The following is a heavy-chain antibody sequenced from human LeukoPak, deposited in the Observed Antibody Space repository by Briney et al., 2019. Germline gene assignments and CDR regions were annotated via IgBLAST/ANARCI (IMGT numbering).Heavy chain of an antibody. V-gene: IGHV3-23*01. CDR1: GFTFSSYA. J-gene: IGHJ4*02. D-gene: IGHD4-11*01. CDR2: ISGSGGST. Sequence: QTGGSLRLSCAASGFTFSSYAMSWVRQAPGKGLEWVSAISGSGGSTYYADSVKGRFTISRDNSKNTLYLQMNSLRAEDTAVYYCAKDEGYEGLPADYWGQGTLVTVSS. CDR3: AKDEGYEGLPADY.